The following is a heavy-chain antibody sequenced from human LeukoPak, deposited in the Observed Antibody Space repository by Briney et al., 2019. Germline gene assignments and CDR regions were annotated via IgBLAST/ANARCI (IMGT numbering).Heavy chain of an antibody. CDR3: ARLNGYYDSSGYSWFDP. CDR2: IYPGDSDT. J-gene: IGHJ5*02. V-gene: IGHV5-51*01. CDR1: GYSFTSYW. D-gene: IGHD3-22*01. Sequence: GESLKISCKGSGYSFTSYWIGWVRQMPGKGLEWMGIIYPGDSDTRYSPSFQGQVTISADKSISTAYLQWSSLKASDTAMYYCARLNGYYDSSGYSWFDPWGQGTLVTVSS.